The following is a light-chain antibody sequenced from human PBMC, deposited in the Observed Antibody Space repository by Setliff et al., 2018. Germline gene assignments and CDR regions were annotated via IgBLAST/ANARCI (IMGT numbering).Light chain of an antibody. V-gene: IGLV2-18*02. J-gene: IGLJ2*01. CDR1: SSDVGSYNR. Sequence: QSVLTQPPSVSGSPGQSVTISCTGTSSDVGSYNRVSWYQQPPGTAPKLMIYEVSNRPSGVPDRFSGPKSGNTASLTISGLQAEDGADYYCSSYTSSSTVVFGGGTQLTVL. CDR2: EVS. CDR3: SSYTSSSTVV.